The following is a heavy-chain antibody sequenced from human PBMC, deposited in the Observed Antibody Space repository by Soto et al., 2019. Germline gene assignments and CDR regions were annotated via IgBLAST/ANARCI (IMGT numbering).Heavy chain of an antibody. CDR1: GFTLNTYS. J-gene: IGHJ4*02. CDR3: ARDPDLIEAAGNYFDY. Sequence: QVQLVESGGGVVQPGKSLRLSCLVSGFTLNTYSMHWVRQAPGKGLEWVAVVSSDGVNTHYRDSVKGRFTISRDIAKNMLYLQMTSLRVEDTALYYCARDPDLIEAAGNYFDYWGQGTLVTVSS. CDR2: VSSDGVNT. V-gene: IGHV3-30-3*01. D-gene: IGHD6-13*01.